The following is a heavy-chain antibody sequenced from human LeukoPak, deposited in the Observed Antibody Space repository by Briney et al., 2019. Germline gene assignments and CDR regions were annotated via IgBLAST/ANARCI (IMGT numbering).Heavy chain of an antibody. CDR2: IYTSGST. Sequence: SETLSLACTVSSGSISNYYWSWIRQPAGKGLEWIGRIYTSGSTTYNPSLKSRLTISIDTSKNQFSLKLSSVTAADTAVYYCARDSGTTGEVKFDPWGQGTLVTVSS. CDR3: ARDSGTTGEVKFDP. J-gene: IGHJ5*02. CDR1: SGSISNYY. V-gene: IGHV4-4*07. D-gene: IGHD3-10*01.